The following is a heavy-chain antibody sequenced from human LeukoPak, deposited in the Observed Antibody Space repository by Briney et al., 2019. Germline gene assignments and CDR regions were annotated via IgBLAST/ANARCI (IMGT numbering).Heavy chain of an antibody. CDR2: IYPGDSDT. V-gene: IGHV5-51*01. Sequence: GESLKISCKGSGYSFTSYWIGWVRQMPGKGLEWMGIIYPGDSDTRYSPSFQGQVTISADKSISTAYLQWSSLKASDTAMYYCARAGGTRYSGYDWEYGAFGAFDIWGQGTMVTVSS. D-gene: IGHD5-12*01. CDR1: GYSFTSYW. J-gene: IGHJ3*02. CDR3: ARAGGTRYSGYDWEYGAFGAFDI.